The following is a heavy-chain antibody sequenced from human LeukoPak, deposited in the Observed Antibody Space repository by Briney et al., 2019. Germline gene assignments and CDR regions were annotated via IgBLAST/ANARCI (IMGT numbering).Heavy chain of an antibody. CDR1: GGSFSRYY. Sequence: SETLSLTCAVYGGSFSRYYWSWIRQSPGKGLEWIAEIDHRGDTNYNPSVKSRVTISVDTSKNQFSLKVRSLSAADTAVYYCARGATITETGYFDFWGQGTLVTVPS. V-gene: IGHV4-34*01. CDR3: ARGATITETGYFDF. CDR2: IDHRGDT. J-gene: IGHJ4*03. D-gene: IGHD5-24*01.